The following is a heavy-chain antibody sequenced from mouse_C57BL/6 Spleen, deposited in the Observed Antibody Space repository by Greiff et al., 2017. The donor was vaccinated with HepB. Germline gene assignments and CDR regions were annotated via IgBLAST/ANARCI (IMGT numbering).Heavy chain of an antibody. CDR1: GYSFTGYY. CDR2: INPSTGGT. J-gene: IGHJ4*01. Sequence: DVHLVESGPELVKPGASVKISCKASGYSFTGYYMNWVKQSPEKSLEWIGEINPSTGGTTYNQKFKAKATLTVDKSSSTAYMQLKSLTSEDSAVYYCARGGVRLRAMDYWGQGTSVTVSS. V-gene: IGHV1-42*01. CDR3: ARGGVRLRAMDY. D-gene: IGHD3-2*02.